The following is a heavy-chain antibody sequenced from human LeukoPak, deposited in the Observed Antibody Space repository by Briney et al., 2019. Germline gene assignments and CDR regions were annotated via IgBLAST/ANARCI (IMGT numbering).Heavy chain of an antibody. Sequence: GGSLRLSCAASGFTFSSYAMHWVRQAPGKGLEWVAVISCDGSNKYYADSVKGRFTISRDNSKNTLYLQMNSLRAEDTAVYYCARDTDVGYCTNGVCYTFDYWGQGTLVTVSS. D-gene: IGHD2-8*01. CDR1: GFTFSSYA. CDR3: ARDTDVGYCTNGVCYTFDY. CDR2: ISCDGSNK. V-gene: IGHV3-30-3*01. J-gene: IGHJ4*02.